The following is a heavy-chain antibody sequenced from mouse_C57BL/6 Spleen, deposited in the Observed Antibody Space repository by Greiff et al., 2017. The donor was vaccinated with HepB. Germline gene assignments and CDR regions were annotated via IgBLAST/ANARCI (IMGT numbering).Heavy chain of an antibody. V-gene: IGHV1-85*01. CDR3: ARRLYDY. CDR2: IYPRDGST. J-gene: IGHJ2*01. D-gene: IGHD1-2*01. Sequence: QVQLKQSGPELVKSGASVQLSCKASGYTFTSYDINWVKQRPGQGLEWIGWIYPRDGSTKYNEKFKGKATWTVDTSSSTAYMERHSLSSVDSAVYFCARRLYDYWGQGTTLTVSS. CDR1: GYTFTSYD.